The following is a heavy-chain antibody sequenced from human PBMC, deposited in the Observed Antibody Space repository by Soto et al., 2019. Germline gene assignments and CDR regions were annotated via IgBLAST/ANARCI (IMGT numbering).Heavy chain of an antibody. Sequence: ASVKVSCKTSGYTFTDYDINWVRQATGQGLEWIGWMNPNSGETGYAQKFQGRVTVTRSASLSTAYLELSSLRSEDTAVYYCARVAVAARPRWYNWFDPWGQGTMVTVS. CDR3: ARVAVAARPRWYNWFDP. D-gene: IGHD2-15*01. CDR2: MNPNSGET. J-gene: IGHJ5*02. CDR1: GYTFTDYD. V-gene: IGHV1-8*01.